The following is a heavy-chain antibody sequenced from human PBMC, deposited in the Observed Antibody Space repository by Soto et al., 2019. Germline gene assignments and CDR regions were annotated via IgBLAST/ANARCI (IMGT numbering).Heavy chain of an antibody. J-gene: IGHJ4*02. D-gene: IGHD5-18*01. V-gene: IGHV3-23*01. CDR2: ISGSGGST. CDR1: GFTFSSYA. CDR3: AKDQGYSYGYRDY. Sequence: GGSLRLCCAASGFTFSSYAMSWVRQAPGKGLEWVSAISGSGGSTYYADSVKGRFTISRDNSKNTLYLQMNSLRAEDTAVYYCAKDQGYSYGYRDYWGQGTLVTVSS.